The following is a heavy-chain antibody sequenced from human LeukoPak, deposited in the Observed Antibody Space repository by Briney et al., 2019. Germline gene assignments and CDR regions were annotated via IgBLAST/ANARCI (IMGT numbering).Heavy chain of an antibody. CDR2: INPDSGGT. D-gene: IGHD3-16*01. J-gene: IGHJ4*02. Sequence: GASVKVSCKASGYTCTGYYMHWVRQAPGQGLEWMGCINPDSGGTNYAQKFRGRVTMTRDTSISTAYMELTRLTSDDTAAYYCARPARRGTYSDTNFDYWGQGSLVTVSS. CDR3: ARPARRGTYSDTNFDY. CDR1: GYTCTGYY. V-gene: IGHV1-2*02.